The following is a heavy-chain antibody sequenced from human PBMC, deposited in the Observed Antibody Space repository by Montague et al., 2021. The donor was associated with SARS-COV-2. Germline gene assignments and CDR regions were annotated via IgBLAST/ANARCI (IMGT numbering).Heavy chain of an antibody. J-gene: IGHJ4*02. V-gene: IGHV4-59*11. CDR3: ARVPFSSSWYYLDY. CDR2: FYSGNT. Sequence: SETLSLTCTVSGGSISNHYWSWIRQPPGKGLEWIAFYSGNTNYNPSLKSRVTISVDTSKNQFSLKLSSVTAADTGVYYYARVPFSSSWYYLDYWGQGTLVTVSS. CDR1: GGSISNHY. D-gene: IGHD6-13*01.